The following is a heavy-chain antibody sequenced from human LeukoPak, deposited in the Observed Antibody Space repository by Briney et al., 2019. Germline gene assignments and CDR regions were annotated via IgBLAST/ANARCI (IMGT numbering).Heavy chain of an antibody. D-gene: IGHD2-15*01. CDR1: GGTFNNFD. CDR3: ARTGCSGGNCYYYYYGMDV. CDR2: MNPNNGNT. Sequence: ASVKVSCKASGGTFNNFDISWVRQATGQGLEWMGWMNPNNGNTGYAQKFQGRVTMIRNTSISTAYMELSSLRSEDTAVYYCARTGCSGGNCYYYYYGMDVWGQGTTVTVSS. V-gene: IGHV1-8*02. J-gene: IGHJ6*02.